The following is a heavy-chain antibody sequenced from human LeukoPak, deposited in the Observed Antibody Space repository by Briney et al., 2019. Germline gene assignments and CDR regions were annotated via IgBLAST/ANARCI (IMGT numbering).Heavy chain of an antibody. D-gene: IGHD5-18*01. CDR1: GFTLSSYS. Sequence: GGSLRLSCAASGFTLSSYSMNWVRQAPGKGLEWVSSISSSSSYIYYADSVKGRFTITRDNAKNSLYLQMNSLRAEDTAVYYCARVSVQLWLIDYWGQGTLVTVSS. CDR2: ISSSSSYI. V-gene: IGHV3-21*01. CDR3: ARVSVQLWLIDY. J-gene: IGHJ4*02.